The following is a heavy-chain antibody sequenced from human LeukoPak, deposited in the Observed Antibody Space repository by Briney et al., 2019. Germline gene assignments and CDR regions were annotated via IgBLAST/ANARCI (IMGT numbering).Heavy chain of an antibody. CDR1: GYSVTSYW. CDR2: IYPGDSDT. V-gene: IGHV5-51*01. J-gene: IGHJ5*02. D-gene: IGHD6-13*01. CDR3: ALSAAGTWFDP. Sequence: GESLKISCKGSGYSVTSYWIGWVRHMPGKGLEWMGLIYPGDSDTRYSPCFQGQVTISADKSISTAYLQWSSLKASDTAMYYCALSAAGTWFDPWGQGTLVTVSS.